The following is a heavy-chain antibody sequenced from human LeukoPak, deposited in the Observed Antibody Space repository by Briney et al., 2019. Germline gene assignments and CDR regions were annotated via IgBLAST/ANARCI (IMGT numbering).Heavy chain of an antibody. D-gene: IGHD2-2*02. V-gene: IGHV4-59*01. CDR3: ARSTWGYCSSTSCYSYDNYAFDY. CDR2: IYYRGST. J-gene: IGHJ4*02. Sequence: SETLSLTCTVSGGSISSYYWSWIRQPPGKGLEWIGYIYYRGSTNYNPSLKSRVTISVDTSKNQFSLKLSSVTAADTAVYYCARSTWGYCSSTSCYSYDNYAFDYWGQGTLVTVSS. CDR1: GGSISSYY.